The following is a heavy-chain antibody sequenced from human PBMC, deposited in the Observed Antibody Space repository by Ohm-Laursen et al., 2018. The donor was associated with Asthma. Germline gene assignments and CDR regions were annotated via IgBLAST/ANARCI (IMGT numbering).Heavy chain of an antibody. CDR2: ITSDGSWT. CDR3: ARGNLEGLQ. Sequence: SLRLSCTASGFTFSNFAMHWVRQAPGKGLEWVSIITSDGSWTSYADSVKGRFTISRDNSKNTLYMQMNSLRADDSAVYYCARGNLEGLQWGQGTLVTVSS. D-gene: IGHD5-24*01. CDR1: GFTFSNFA. J-gene: IGHJ4*02. V-gene: IGHV3-30-3*01.